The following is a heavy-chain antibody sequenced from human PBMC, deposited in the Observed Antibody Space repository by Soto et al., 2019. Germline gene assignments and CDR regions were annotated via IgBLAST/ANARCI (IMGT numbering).Heavy chain of an antibody. D-gene: IGHD1-26*01. J-gene: IGHJ4*02. CDR3: ASERQWESLPY. CDR2: VSAYNSNT. V-gene: IGHV1-18*01. Sequence: QVQLVQSGAEVKKPGASVKVSCEAYGYTFRNYGITWVRQAPGQGLEWMGWVSAYNSNTNYAQKFQERVTMTTDTRTSTAYMDLRSLKSDDRDIYISASERQWESLPYWGQGNLVTVSS. CDR1: GYTFRNYG.